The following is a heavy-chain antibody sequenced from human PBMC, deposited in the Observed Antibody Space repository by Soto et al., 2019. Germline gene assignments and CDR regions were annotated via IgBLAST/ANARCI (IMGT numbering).Heavy chain of an antibody. J-gene: IGHJ4*02. CDR3: ARDWGEVRSGWTNFDY. D-gene: IGHD6-19*01. V-gene: IGHV4-38-2*02. Sequence: QVQLQESGPGLVKPSETLSLTCAVSGYSISSGYYWGWIRQPPGKGLEWIGSIYHSGSTYYNPSLKSRVTISVDTSKNQFSLKLSSVTAADTAVYYCARDWGEVRSGWTNFDYWGQGTLVTVSS. CDR1: GYSISSGYY. CDR2: IYHSGST.